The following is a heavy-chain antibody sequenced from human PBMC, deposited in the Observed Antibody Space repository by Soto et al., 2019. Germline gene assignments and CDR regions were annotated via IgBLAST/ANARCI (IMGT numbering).Heavy chain of an antibody. D-gene: IGHD6-19*01. CDR3: ARGYSSGWYRVLDY. CDR2: INHSGST. CDR1: GGSFSGYY. J-gene: IGHJ4*02. Sequence: SETLSLTCAVYGGSFSGYYWSWIRQPPGKGLEWIGEINHSGSTNYNPSLKSRVTISVDTSKNQFSLKLSSVTAADTAVYYCARGYSSGWYRVLDYWSQGTLVTVSS. V-gene: IGHV4-34*01.